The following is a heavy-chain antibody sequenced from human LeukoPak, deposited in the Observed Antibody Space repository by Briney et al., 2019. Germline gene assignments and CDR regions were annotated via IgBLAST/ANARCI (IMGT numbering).Heavy chain of an antibody. V-gene: IGHV4-59*01. D-gene: IGHD6-13*01. J-gene: IGHJ4*02. Sequence: SETLSLTCTVSGDSISSYYWSWIRQPPGKGLEWTGYIYYSGSTNYNPSLKSRVTMSVDTSKNQFSLNLNSVTAADTAVYYCARDTPAAGTFDYWGQGTLVTVSS. CDR3: ARDTPAAGTFDY. CDR1: GDSISSYY. CDR2: IYYSGST.